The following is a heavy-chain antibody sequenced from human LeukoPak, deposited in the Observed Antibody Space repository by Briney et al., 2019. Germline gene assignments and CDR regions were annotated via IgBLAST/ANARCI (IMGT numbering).Heavy chain of an antibody. J-gene: IGHJ3*02. V-gene: IGHV3-30*18. D-gene: IGHD3-10*01. CDR2: ISYDGSNK. CDR3: AKDRQFSGGRSFIHDAFDI. CDR1: GFTFRSYG. Sequence: GGPLRLSCTASGFTFRSYGMHGVRQAPGKGREGVAVISYDGSNKYYADSVKGRFTISRDNSKNTLYLQTNSLRADDTAVYYCAKDRQFSGGRSFIHDAFDIWGQGTMVTVSS.